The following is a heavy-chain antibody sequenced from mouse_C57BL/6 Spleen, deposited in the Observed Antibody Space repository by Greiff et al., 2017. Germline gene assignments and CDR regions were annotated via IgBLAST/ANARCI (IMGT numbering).Heavy chain of an antibody. CDR1: GFTFSSYA. D-gene: IGHD1-1*01. V-gene: IGHV5-4*03. J-gene: IGHJ3*01. CDR3: ASGGDGSSYARFAY. CDR2: ISDGGSYT. Sequence: EVKLVESGGGLVKPGGSLKLSCAASGFTFSSYAMSWVRQTPEKRLEWVATISDGGSYTYSPDNVKGRFTISRDNAKNNLYRQMSQLKSEDTAMYYCASGGDGSSYARFAYWGQGTLVTVSA.